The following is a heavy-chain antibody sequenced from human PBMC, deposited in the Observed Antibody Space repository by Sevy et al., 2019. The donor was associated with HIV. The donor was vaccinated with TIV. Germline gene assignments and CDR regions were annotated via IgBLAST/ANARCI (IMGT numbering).Heavy chain of an antibody. CDR3: ARESVTIFGVVIIRYFDY. V-gene: IGHV3-7*01. J-gene: IGHJ4*02. CDR1: GFTFSSYW. Sequence: GGSLRLSCAASGFTFSSYWMSWVRQAPGKGLEWVANIKQDGSEKYYVDSEKGRFTISRDNAKNSLYLQMKSLRAEDTAVYYCARESVTIFGVVIIRYFDYWGQGTLVTVSS. D-gene: IGHD3-3*01. CDR2: IKQDGSEK.